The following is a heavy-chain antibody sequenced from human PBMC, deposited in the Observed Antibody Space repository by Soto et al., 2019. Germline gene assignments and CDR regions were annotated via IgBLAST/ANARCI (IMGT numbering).Heavy chain of an antibody. CDR2: ISSPTNYI. Sequence: PGVSLRLSCSASCFTFTRYSMNWVRQAPGKGLEWVSSISSPTNYIYYADSMKGRFTVSKDNAKNSVYLEMNSMSAAETAVYYCARESEDLTSKFDYWGQGTLVTVSS. J-gene: IGHJ4*02. V-gene: IGHV3-21*01. CDR1: CFTFTRYS. CDR3: ARESEDLTSKFDY.